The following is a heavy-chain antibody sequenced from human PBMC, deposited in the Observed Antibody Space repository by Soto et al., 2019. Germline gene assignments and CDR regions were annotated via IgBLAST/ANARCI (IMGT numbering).Heavy chain of an antibody. CDR3: ARTRNYDYGRPDAFDI. V-gene: IGHV3-21*03. CDR1: GLTFSCYE. J-gene: IGHJ3*02. D-gene: IGHD3-16*01. Sequence: LRLSCAASGLTFSCYEMNWVRQAPGKGLEWVSSISSSSSYIYYADSVKTRLTISKDTSKNQVVLTMTNMDPVDTATYYCARTRNYDYGRPDAFDIWGQGTMVTVSS. CDR2: ISSSSSYI.